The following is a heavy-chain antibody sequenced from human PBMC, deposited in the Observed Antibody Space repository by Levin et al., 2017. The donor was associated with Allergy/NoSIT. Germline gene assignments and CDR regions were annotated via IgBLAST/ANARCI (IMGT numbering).Heavy chain of an antibody. V-gene: IGHV1-46*01. CDR3: ARAVVEGTMAYFDY. CDR2: INPSGGST. Sequence: GESLKISCKASGYTFTSYYMHWVRQAPGQGLEWMGIINPSGGSTSYAQKFQGRVTMTRDTSTSTVYMELSSLRSEDTAVYYCARAVVEGTMAYFDYWGQGTLVTVSS. J-gene: IGHJ4*02. CDR1: GYTFTSYY. D-gene: IGHD3-10*01.